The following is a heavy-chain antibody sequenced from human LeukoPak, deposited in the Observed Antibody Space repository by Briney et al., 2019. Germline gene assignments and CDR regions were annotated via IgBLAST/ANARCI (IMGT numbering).Heavy chain of an antibody. D-gene: IGHD1-26*01. Sequence: ASVKVSCKASGYTFTGYYMHWVRQAPGRGLEWMGWINPNSGGTNYAQKFQGRVTMTRDTSISTAYMELSRLRSDDTAVYYCARVLVGATQPVVLFDYWGQGTLVTVSS. J-gene: IGHJ4*02. CDR3: ARVLVGATQPVVLFDY. CDR2: INPNSGGT. CDR1: GYTFTGYY. V-gene: IGHV1-2*02.